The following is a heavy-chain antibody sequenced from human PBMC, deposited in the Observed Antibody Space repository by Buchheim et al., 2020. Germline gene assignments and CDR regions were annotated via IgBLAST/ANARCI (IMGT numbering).Heavy chain of an antibody. Sequence: QVQLQESGPGLVKASETLSLTCTVSGVSMSSSYWSWIRQPPGKGLEWVGFVDDGGRSDSNPSLKSRVTMSVDTSKHQFSLRLNYVTAADTAVYYCARGSGWNLYWGQGTL. V-gene: IGHV4-59*01. J-gene: IGHJ4*02. CDR1: GVSMSSSY. D-gene: IGHD6-19*01. CDR3: ARGSGWNLY. CDR2: VDDGGRS.